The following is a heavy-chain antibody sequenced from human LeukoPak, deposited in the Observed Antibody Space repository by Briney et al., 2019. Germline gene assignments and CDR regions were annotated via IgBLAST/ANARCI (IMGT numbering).Heavy chain of an antibody. V-gene: IGHV1-8*01. CDR1: GYTFTSYD. Sequence: WASVKVSCKASGYTFTSYDINWVRQATGQGLEWMGWMNPNSGNTGYAQKFQGRVTMTTDTSTSTAYMELRSLRSDDTAVYYCARGPIPAAYYDFWSGYWTPPSDYYGMDVWGQGTTVTVSS. J-gene: IGHJ6*02. D-gene: IGHD3-3*01. CDR2: MNPNSGNT. CDR3: ARGPIPAAYYDFWSGYWTPPSDYYGMDV.